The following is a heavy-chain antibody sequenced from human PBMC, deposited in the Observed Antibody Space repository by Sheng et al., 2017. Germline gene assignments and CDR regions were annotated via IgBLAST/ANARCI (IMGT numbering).Heavy chain of an antibody. J-gene: IGHJ5*02. CDR2: ISYDGSNK. V-gene: IGHV3-30*04. D-gene: IGHD4-4*01. Sequence: QVQLVESGGGVVQPGRSLRLSCAASGFTFSSYAMHWVRQAPGKGLEWVAVISYDGSNKYYADSVKGRFTISRDNSKNTLYLQMNSLRAEDTAVYYCARALHDYSNYEDNNWFDPWGQGTLVTVSS. CDR1: GFTFSSYA. CDR3: ARALHDYSNYEDNNWFDP.